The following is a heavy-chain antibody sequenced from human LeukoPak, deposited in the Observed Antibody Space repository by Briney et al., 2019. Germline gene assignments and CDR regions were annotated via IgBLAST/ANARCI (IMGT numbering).Heavy chain of an antibody. J-gene: IGHJ6*03. CDR2: INPNSGGT. V-gene: IGHV1-2*02. CDR1: GYTFTGYY. D-gene: IGHD1-14*01. CDR3: AGDRTRYYYYSYMDV. Sequence: ASVKVSCKASGYTFTGYYMHWVRQAPGQGLEWMGWINPNSGGTNYAQKFQGRVTMTRDTSISTAYMELSRLRSDDTAVYYCAGDRTRYYYYSYMDVWGKGTAVTISS.